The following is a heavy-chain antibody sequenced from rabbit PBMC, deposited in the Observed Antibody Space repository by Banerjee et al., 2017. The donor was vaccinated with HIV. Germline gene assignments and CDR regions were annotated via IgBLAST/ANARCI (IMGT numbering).Heavy chain of an antibody. J-gene: IGHJ4*01. CDR1: GGSLNDKDV. Sequence: QEQLTETGGGLVQPGGSLTLTCKASGGSLNDKDVMCWVRQAPGKGLEWIACINAVTGKAVYASWAKGRFTFSKTSSTTVTLQLTSLTAADTATYFCARGADVLGYFVLWGQGTLVTVS. D-gene: IGHD3-1*01. CDR2: INAVTGKA. V-gene: IGHV1S45*01. CDR3: ARGADVLGYFVL.